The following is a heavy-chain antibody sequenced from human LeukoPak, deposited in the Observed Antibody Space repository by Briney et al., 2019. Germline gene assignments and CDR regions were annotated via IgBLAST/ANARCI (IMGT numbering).Heavy chain of an antibody. D-gene: IGHD4-17*01. CDR1: GFTFSTYT. CDR3: ARDRDYAFDY. J-gene: IGHJ4*02. CDR2: ISSNGGST. V-gene: IGHV3-64*01. Sequence: PGGSLRLSCAVSGFTFSTYTMHWVRQAPGKGLEYVSAISSNGGSTYYANSVKGRFTISRDNSKNTLYLQMGSLRAEDMAVYYCARDRDYAFDYWGQGTLVTVSS.